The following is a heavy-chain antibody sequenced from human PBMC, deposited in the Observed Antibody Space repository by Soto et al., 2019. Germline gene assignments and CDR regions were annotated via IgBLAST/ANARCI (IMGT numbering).Heavy chain of an antibody. D-gene: IGHD3-16*02. V-gene: IGHV3-64*01. J-gene: IGHJ6*02. CDR1: GFTFSSYA. Sequence: GGSLRLSCAASGFTFSSYAMHWVRQAPGKGLEYVSAISSNGGSTYYANSVKGRFTISRDNSKNTLYLQMGSLRAEDMAVYYCARDKSSIMITFWEGNVKGLMDVCCQGTSVPVS. CDR3: ARDKSSIMITFWEGNVKGLMDV. CDR2: ISSNGGST.